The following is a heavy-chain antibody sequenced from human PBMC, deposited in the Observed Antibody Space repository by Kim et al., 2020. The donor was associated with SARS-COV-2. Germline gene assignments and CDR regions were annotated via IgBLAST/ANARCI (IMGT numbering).Heavy chain of an antibody. CDR1: GFTFSSYT. V-gene: IGHV3-23*01. CDR3: ARVRDACSDY. Sequence: GGSLRLSCAASGFTFSSYTMRWVRQAPGKGLEWVSAISGSGENTYFADSVRGRFTISRDNSKNILYLQMNSLRVEDTAVYFCARVRDACSDYWGQGTRVT. J-gene: IGHJ4*02. CDR2: ISGSGENT. D-gene: IGHD2-2*01.